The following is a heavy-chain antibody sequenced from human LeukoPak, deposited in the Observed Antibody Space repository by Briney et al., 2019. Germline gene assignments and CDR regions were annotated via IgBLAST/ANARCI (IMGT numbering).Heavy chain of an antibody. J-gene: IGHJ4*02. CDR3: ARVSGGRNIVVVPAASYYFAY. D-gene: IGHD2-2*01. CDR2: IPYDGSNK. V-gene: IGHV3-30-3*01. Sequence: PGGSLRLSCAASGFTFSSYAMHWVRQAPGKGLEWVAVIPYDGSNKYYADSVKGRFTISRDNSKNTLYLQMNSLRAEDTAVYYCARVSGGRNIVVVPAASYYFAYWGQGTLVTVFS. CDR1: GFTFSSYA.